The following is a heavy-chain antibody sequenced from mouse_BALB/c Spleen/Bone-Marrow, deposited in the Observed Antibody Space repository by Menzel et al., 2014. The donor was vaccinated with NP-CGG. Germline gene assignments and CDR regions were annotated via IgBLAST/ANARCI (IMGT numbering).Heavy chain of an antibody. V-gene: IGHV1-7*01. J-gene: IGHJ2*01. D-gene: IGHD2-3*01. CDR3: ARGRYAGYYFDY. CDR2: INPSTGYT. CDR1: GYTFTSYW. Sequence: VQLQQSGAELAKPGASVKMSCKASGYTFTSYWMHWVKQRPGQGLEWIGYINPSTGYTEYNQKFKDKATLTADKSSSTAYMQLSSLTSEDSAVYYCARGRYAGYYFDYWGQGTTLTVSS.